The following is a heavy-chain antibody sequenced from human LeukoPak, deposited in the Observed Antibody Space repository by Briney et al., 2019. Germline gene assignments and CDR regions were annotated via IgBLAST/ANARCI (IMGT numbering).Heavy chain of an antibody. Sequence: PSETLSPTCTVSGGSVRSSRPYWGWIRQSPGKGLEWIGSVYYVGNAYYRPSLLSRATISIDTSKTHISLRLTSVTATDTGIYYCATHDEGSYFETWGQGALVTVSS. V-gene: IGHV4-39*02. CDR2: VYYVGNA. D-gene: IGHD3-10*01. J-gene: IGHJ5*02. CDR1: GGSVRSSRPY. CDR3: ATHDEGSYFET.